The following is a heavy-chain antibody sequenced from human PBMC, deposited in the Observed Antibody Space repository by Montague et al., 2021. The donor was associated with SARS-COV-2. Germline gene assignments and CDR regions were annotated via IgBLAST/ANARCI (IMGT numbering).Heavy chain of an antibody. CDR3: VYSINTRRSGSCYGSRCYHFDS. D-gene: IGHD3-22*01. J-gene: IGHJ4*02. Sequence: PALVKPTQTLTLTCTFSGFSLISDGVGVGWIRQPPGKALEWLAIIYWDDDRRYSPSLESGLTITKDTPKNQVVLTMTDMDPGDTTTYYCVYSINTRRSGSCYGSRCYHFDSWGQGALVTVSS. CDR2: IYWDDDR. CDR1: GFSLISDGVG. V-gene: IGHV2-5*02.